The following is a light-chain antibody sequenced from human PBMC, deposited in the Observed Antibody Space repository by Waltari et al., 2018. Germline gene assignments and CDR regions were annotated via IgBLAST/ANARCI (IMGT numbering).Light chain of an antibody. CDR3: QQYYSSPST. J-gene: IGKJ1*01. CDR2: WAS. CDR1: QSVLYSSNNKNY. V-gene: IGKV4-1*01. Sequence: DIVMTQSTDSLAVSLGERATINCTSSQSVLYSSNNKNYLAWYQQKPRQPPRLIIYWASTRESGVPERFSGSGSGTDFTLTISSLQAEDVAVYHCQQYYSSPSTFGQGTKVEIK.